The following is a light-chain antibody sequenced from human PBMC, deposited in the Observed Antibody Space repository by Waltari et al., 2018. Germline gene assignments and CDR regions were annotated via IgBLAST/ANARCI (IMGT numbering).Light chain of an antibody. V-gene: IGKV1-9*01. J-gene: IGKJ2*01. CDR1: QGISSY. CDR3: QHLNSYPVT. Sequence: DIQLTLSPSFLSASVGDRVTITCRASQGISSYLAWYQQKPGKAPKLLIYTASTLQSGVTSRFSGSGSGTEFTLTISSLQPEDFATYYCQHLNSYPVTFGQGTKLEIK. CDR2: TAS.